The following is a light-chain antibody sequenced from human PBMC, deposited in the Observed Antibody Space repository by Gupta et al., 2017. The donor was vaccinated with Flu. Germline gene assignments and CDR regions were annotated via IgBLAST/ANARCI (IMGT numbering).Light chain of an antibody. V-gene: IGKV1-16*02. CDR2: DAY. CDR3: LQYKNCPFA. CDR1: QSLDTA. J-gene: IGKJ2*01. Sequence: DIQMTQSPSSLPASVGDTVTITCRASQSLDTAFAWFQQKPGKAPKSLIYDAYNLQSGVLSKFSGGGAGTQFTLTISSRQAEDFATYFCLQYKNCPFAFGQGTKLEI.